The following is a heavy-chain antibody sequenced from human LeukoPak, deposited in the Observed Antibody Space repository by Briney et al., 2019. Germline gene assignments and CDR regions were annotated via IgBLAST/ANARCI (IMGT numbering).Heavy chain of an antibody. J-gene: IGHJ3*02. CDR2: INPNSGGT. D-gene: IGHD2-2*01. Sequence: ASVKVSCKASGYTFTGYYMHWVRQAPGQGLELMGRINPNSGGTNYAQKFQGRVTMTRDTSISTAYMELSRLRSDDTAVYYCARPVCSSTSCLNAFDIWGQGTTVTVSS. V-gene: IGHV1-2*06. CDR3: ARPVCSSTSCLNAFDI. CDR1: GYTFTGYY.